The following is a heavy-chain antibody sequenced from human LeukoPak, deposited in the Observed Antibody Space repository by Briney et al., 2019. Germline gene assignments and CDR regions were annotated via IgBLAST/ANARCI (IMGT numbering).Heavy chain of an antibody. CDR2: MSGSGGST. Sequence: GGSLRLSCAASGFTFSSYAMSWVRQAPGKGLEWVSAMSGSGGSTYYGDSVKGRFTISRDNSKNTLYLQMNSLRAEDMAVYYCAKGSSSSWYAFDYWGQGTLVTVSS. CDR1: GFTFSSYA. D-gene: IGHD6-13*01. J-gene: IGHJ4*02. CDR3: AKGSSSSWYAFDY. V-gene: IGHV3-23*01.